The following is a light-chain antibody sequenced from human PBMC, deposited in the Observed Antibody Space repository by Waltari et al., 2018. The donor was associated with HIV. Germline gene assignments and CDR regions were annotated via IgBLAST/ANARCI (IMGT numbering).Light chain of an antibody. CDR3: QSYDSGLTAYV. J-gene: IGLJ1*01. CDR2: GNT. V-gene: IGLV1-40*01. Sequence: QSVLTQPPSVSGAPGPRVTISCTGSSSNIGAGYDVPWFQQLPGTAPKLLIYGNTNRPSGVPDRFSGSKSGTSASLAITGLQAEDEADYYCQSYDSGLTAYVFGTGTKVTVL. CDR1: SSNIGAGYD.